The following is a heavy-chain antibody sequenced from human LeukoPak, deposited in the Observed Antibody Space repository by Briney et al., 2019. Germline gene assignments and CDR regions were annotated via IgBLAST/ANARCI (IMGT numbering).Heavy chain of an antibody. CDR3: ARDPRTVRI. J-gene: IGHJ4*02. V-gene: IGHV3-21*01. CDR1: GFTFSSYS. CDR2: ISSSSSYL. D-gene: IGHD1-1*01. Sequence: GGSLRLSCAASGFTFSSYSMNWVRQAPGKGLEWVSSISSSSSYLYYADSVKGRFTISRDNAKNSLYLQMNSLRVEDTAVYYCARDPRTVRIWGQGTLVTVSS.